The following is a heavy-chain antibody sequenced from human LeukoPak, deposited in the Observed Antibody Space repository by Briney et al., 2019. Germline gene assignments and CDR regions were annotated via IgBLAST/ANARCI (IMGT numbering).Heavy chain of an antibody. CDR1: GGSFSGYY. CDR2: INHSGST. V-gene: IGHV4-34*01. J-gene: IGHJ5*02. CDR3: ARGTRTFDP. Sequence: SETLSLTCAVYGGSFSGYYWSWIRQPPGKGLEWIGEINHSGSTNYNPSLKSRVTISVDTSKNQFSLKLSSVTTADTAVYYCARGTRTFDPWGQGTLVTVSS.